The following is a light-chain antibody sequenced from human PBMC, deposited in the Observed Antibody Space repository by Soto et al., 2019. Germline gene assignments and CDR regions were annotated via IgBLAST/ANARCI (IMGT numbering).Light chain of an antibody. CDR3: SSYTPSYTVSV. J-gene: IGLJ1*01. Sequence: QSALTQPASVSGSPGQSITISCTGTSSDVGRYNFDSWYQQHPGKAPKLIIFEVSHRPSGISDRFSASKSGNTASLTISGLQTEDEADYYCSSYTPSYTVSVFGPGTKLTVL. CDR1: SSDVGRYNF. CDR2: EVS. V-gene: IGLV2-14*01.